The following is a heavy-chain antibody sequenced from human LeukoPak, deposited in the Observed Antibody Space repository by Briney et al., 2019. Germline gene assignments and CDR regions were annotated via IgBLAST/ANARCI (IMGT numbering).Heavy chain of an antibody. Sequence: GGSLRLSCAASGFTFSSYAMSWVRQAPGKGLEWVSAISTSGGSTYYGDSVKGRFTLSRDNSKNTLYLQMNSLRAEDTAVYYCWPVNPIDYWGQGTLVTVSS. CDR1: GFTFSSYA. J-gene: IGHJ4*02. V-gene: IGHV3-23*01. CDR2: ISTSGGST. CDR3: WPVNPIDY. D-gene: IGHD1-14*01.